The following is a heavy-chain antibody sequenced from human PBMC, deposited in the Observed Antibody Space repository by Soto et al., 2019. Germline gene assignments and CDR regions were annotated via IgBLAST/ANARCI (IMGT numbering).Heavy chain of an antibody. CDR2: IWYDGGNK. V-gene: IGHV3-33*01. CDR3: ARAGGSTDYYYGMDV. CDR1: GFSFSSYG. J-gene: IGHJ6*02. Sequence: GGSLRLSCVGSGFSFSSYGMHWVRQAPGKGLEWVALIWYDGGNKYYADSVKGRFTISRHNSKNTLYLQMSSLRADDTAVYYCARAGGSTDYYYGMDVWGQGTTVTVSS.